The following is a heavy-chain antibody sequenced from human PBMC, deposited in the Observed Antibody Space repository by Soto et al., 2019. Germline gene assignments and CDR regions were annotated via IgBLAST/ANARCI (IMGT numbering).Heavy chain of an antibody. D-gene: IGHD3-3*01. CDR2: INLSSGGT. J-gene: IGHJ4*02. CDR3: ARGRNFLDFLVF. CDR1: GDDLSGYY. Sequence: SVKGCCKDAGDDLSGYYIHGGRQAPGQGLEWMAWINLSSGGTKYAQKFQGRVTMTMDTSISTAYLELSRLRSDDTAVSYCARGRNFLDFLVFWGRGTLVTVSS. V-gene: IGHV1-2*02.